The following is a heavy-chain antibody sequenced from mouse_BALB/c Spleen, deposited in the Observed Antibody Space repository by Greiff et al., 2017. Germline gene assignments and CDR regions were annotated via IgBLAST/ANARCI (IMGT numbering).Heavy chain of an antibody. CDR3: AISYGNYWYFDV. V-gene: IGHV1S56*01. Sequence: QVQLQQSGPELVKPGASVRISCKASGYTFTSYYIHWVKQRPGQGLEWIGWIYPGNVNTKYNEKFKGKATLTADKSSSTAYMQLSSLTSEDSAVYFCAISYGNYWYFDVWGAGTTVTVSS. D-gene: IGHD2-1*01. J-gene: IGHJ1*01. CDR2: IYPGNVNT. CDR1: GYTFTSYY.